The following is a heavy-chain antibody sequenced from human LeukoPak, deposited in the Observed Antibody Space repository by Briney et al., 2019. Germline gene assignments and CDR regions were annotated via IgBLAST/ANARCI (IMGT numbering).Heavy chain of an antibody. Sequence: SVKVSCKASGGTFSSYAISWVRQAPGQGLEWMGGIIPIFGTANYAQKFQGRVTITTDESTSTAYMELSSLRSEDTAVYYCARVFLGDCSGGSCYFHYYFDYWGQGTLVTVSS. CDR1: GGTFSSYA. D-gene: IGHD2-15*01. CDR2: IIPIFGTA. CDR3: ARVFLGDCSGGSCYFHYYFDY. J-gene: IGHJ4*02. V-gene: IGHV1-69*05.